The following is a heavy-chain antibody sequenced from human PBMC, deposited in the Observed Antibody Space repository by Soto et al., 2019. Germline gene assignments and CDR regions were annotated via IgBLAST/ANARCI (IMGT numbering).Heavy chain of an antibody. CDR2: IYPSGTI. V-gene: IGHV4-30-2*01. D-gene: IGHD3-10*01. CDR1: GVFITTSGYS. Sequence: SETLSLTCAVSGVFITTSGYSWAWIRQPPGKGLEWIGYIYPSGTIFYNPSLNSRVTITMDTSNNQFSLTLTSVPAADPAVYYCATYPAYAKCYCDYWGRGTRVTVSS. J-gene: IGHJ4*02. CDR3: ATYPAYAKCYCDY.